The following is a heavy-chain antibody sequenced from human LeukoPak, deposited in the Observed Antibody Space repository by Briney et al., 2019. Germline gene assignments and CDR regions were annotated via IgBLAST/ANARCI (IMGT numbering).Heavy chain of an antibody. Sequence: SVKVSCKASGGTFSSYTISWVRQAPGQGLDWMGRIIPILGIANYAQKFQGRVTITADKSTSTAYMELSSLRSEDTAVYYCARDPGDGYNLDYWGQGTLVTVSS. V-gene: IGHV1-69*04. CDR3: ARDPGDGYNLDY. J-gene: IGHJ4*02. CDR1: GGTFSSYT. D-gene: IGHD5-24*01. CDR2: IIPILGIA.